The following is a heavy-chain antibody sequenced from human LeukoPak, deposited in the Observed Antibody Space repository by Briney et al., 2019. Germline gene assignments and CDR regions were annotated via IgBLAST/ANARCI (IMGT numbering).Heavy chain of an antibody. Sequence: ASVKVSCKASGYTFIGYYIHWVRQAPGQGLEWMAWINPKSGGTNYAQKFQGRVTMTRDTSISTAYMELSRLRSDDTAVYYCARVDSGTMIVVVSVNIDYWGQGTLVTVSS. CDR3: ARVDSGTMIVVVSVNIDY. J-gene: IGHJ4*02. D-gene: IGHD3-22*01. V-gene: IGHV1-2*02. CDR1: GYTFIGYY. CDR2: INPKSGGT.